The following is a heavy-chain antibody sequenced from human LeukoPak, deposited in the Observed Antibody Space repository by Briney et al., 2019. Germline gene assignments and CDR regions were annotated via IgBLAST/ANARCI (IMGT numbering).Heavy chain of an antibody. CDR1: GYTLTEIS. CDR3: ARTGWRWWERGFDP. Sequence: VASVKVSCKVSGYTLTEISMHWVRQAPGKGLEWMGGFDPEDGEIIYAQKFQGRVTMTEDTSTDTTYMELSSLRSEDTAVYYCARTGWRWWERGFDPWGQGTLVTVFS. CDR2: FDPEDGEI. D-gene: IGHD3/OR15-3a*01. V-gene: IGHV1-24*01. J-gene: IGHJ5*02.